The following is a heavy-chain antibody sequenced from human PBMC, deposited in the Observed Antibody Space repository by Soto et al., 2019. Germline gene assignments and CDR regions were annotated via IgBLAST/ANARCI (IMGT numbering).Heavy chain of an antibody. CDR2: AYYRSRWYN. CDR3: AGTTSHQWYYMDV. J-gene: IGHJ6*03. CDR1: GDSVSSNSAA. D-gene: IGHD1-7*01. V-gene: IGHV6-1*01. Sequence: SQTLSLTCAISGDSVSSNSAAWNWIRLSPSRGLEWLARAYYRSRWYNDYAVSVRSRITVNPDTSKNQFSLQLTSVTPEDTAVYYCAGTTSHQWYYMDVWGKGTTVTVSS.